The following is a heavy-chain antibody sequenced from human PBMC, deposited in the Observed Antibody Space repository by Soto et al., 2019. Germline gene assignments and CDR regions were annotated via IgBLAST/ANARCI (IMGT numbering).Heavy chain of an antibody. CDR1: GFPLSTYT. Sequence: EVRLVESGGRLVKPGESLRLSCIASGFPLSTYTMHWVRQAPGRGLEWVASISESRSSIYYADSVKGRFTISRDTANNSLFLQMKKLTAADTAIYYCVRPSTQTRFWNWFDPWGQGTLVTVSS. J-gene: IGHJ5*02. CDR3: VRPSTQTRFWNWFDP. CDR2: ISESRSSI. V-gene: IGHV3-21*02.